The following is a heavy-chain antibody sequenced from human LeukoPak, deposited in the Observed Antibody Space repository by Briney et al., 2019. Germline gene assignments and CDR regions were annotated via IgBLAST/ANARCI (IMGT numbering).Heavy chain of an antibody. D-gene: IGHD3-10*01. Sequence: SETLSLTCTVSGDSISTYYWSWIRQPPGNGLEWIGYIYYSGSTNYSPSLKSRVTISVDTSKNQFSLKLSSVTAADTAVYYCARLRSLVGEIDYWGQGTLVTVSS. CDR2: IYYSGST. CDR1: GDSISTYY. CDR3: ARLRSLVGEIDY. J-gene: IGHJ4*02. V-gene: IGHV4-59*08.